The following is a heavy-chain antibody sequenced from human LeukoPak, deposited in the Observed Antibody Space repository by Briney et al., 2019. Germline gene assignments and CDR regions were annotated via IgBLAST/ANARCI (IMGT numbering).Heavy chain of an antibody. J-gene: IGHJ3*02. V-gene: IGHV3-23*01. CDR3: ARSQGTIPDSVPLDI. Sequence: GGSLRLSCAASGFTFSNYWMTWVRQAPGRGLEWVSAVSSSGGTTYYADSVKGRFTISRDNSKNTLSLQMNSLRAEDTAVYYCARSQGTIPDSVPLDIWGQGTMVTVSS. D-gene: IGHD5/OR15-5a*01. CDR1: GFTFSNYW. CDR2: VSSSGGTT.